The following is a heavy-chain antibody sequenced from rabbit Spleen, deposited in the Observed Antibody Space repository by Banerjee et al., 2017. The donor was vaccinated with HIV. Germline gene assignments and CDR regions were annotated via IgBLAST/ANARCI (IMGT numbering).Heavy chain of an antibody. V-gene: IGHV1S40*01. CDR3: ARVSPSSGWGEDL. Sequence: QSLEESGGDLVKPGASLTLTCTASGFSFSADYYVCWVRQAPGKGLEWIACTAGSSSGFTYSATWAKGRFTISKPSSTTVTLQMTSLTGADTATYFCARVSPSSGWGEDLWGQGTLVTFS. J-gene: IGHJ5*01. D-gene: IGHD4-1*01. CDR1: GFSFSADYY. CDR2: TAGSSSGFT.